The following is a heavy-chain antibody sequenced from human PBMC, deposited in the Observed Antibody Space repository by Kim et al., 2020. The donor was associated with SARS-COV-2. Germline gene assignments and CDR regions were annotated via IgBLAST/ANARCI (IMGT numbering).Heavy chain of an antibody. Sequence: SETLSLTCTVSGDSISAYYWSWLRQPPGKGLEWIGYISYNGRTEYNPPLKGRVIISLDTSKNQFSLKLTSVTAADTAVYYCARSQSYNGAYGYWGQGTLVTVSS. CDR2: ISYNGRT. CDR1: GDSISAYY. V-gene: IGHV4-59*01. J-gene: IGHJ4*02. CDR3: ARSQSYNGAYGY. D-gene: IGHD2-8*01.